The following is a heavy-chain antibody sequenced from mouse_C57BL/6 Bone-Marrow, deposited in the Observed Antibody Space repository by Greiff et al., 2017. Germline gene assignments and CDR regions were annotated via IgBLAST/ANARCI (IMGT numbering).Heavy chain of an antibody. CDR2: IYPRSGNT. CDR1: GYTFTSYG. D-gene: IGHD1-1*01. V-gene: IGHV1-81*01. Sequence: QVHVKQSGAELARPGASVQLSCKASGYTFTSYGISWVKQRTGQGLEWIGEIYPRSGNTYYNEKFKGKATLTADKSSSTAYMELRSLTSEDSAVYFCARRGNYYGSSYGYFDVWGTGTTVTVSS. J-gene: IGHJ1*03. CDR3: ARRGNYYGSSYGYFDV.